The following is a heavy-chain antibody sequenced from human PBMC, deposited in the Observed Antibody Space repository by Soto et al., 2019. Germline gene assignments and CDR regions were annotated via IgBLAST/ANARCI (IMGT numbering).Heavy chain of an antibody. V-gene: IGHV3-48*02. CDR1: GFTFSNYN. CDR3: ARVSGRYLPFDY. D-gene: IGHD6-19*01. CDR2: ITTSGSTI. Sequence: PVGSLRLSCAASGFTFSNYNMNWVRQAPGKGLEWVSHITTSGSTIYYADSVKGRFTISRDNAKNSLYLQMNSLRDDDTAVYYCARVSGRYLPFDYWGQGTLVTVSS. J-gene: IGHJ4*02.